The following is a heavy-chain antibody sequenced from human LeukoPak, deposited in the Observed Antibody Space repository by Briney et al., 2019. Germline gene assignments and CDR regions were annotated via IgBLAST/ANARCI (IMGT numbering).Heavy chain of an antibody. CDR3: ARTPLGSKHAFDK. Sequence: ASVKVSCKTSGYIFINDGISWVRQAPGQGLDWMGWISPKTGNKIYAQKFQARVTLTTDTSTSTAYMELRSLRSDDTATYYCARTPLGSKHAFDKWGQGTMVTVSS. CDR1: GYIFINDG. J-gene: IGHJ3*02. V-gene: IGHV1-18*01. D-gene: IGHD7-27*01. CDR2: ISPKTGNK.